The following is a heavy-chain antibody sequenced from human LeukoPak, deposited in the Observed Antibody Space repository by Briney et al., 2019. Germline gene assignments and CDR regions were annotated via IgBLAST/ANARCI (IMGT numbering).Heavy chain of an antibody. J-gene: IGHJ4*02. D-gene: IGHD6-13*01. CDR1: GFTFSSYS. CDR3: ARDRWGIEDY. Sequence: PGGSLRLSCAASGFTFSSYSMNWVRQAPGKGLEWVSSISSSGSYIYYADSVKGRFTISRDNAKNSLYLQMNSLRAEDTAVYYCARDRWGIEDYWGQGTLDTVSS. CDR2: ISSSGSYI. V-gene: IGHV3-21*01.